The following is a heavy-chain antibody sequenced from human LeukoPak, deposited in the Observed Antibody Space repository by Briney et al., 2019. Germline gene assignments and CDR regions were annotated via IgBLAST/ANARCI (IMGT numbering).Heavy chain of an antibody. Sequence: GGSLRLSCAASGFTFSSYAMSWVRQAPGKGLEWVSAISGSGGSTYYADSVKGRFAISRDNSKNTLYLQMNSLRAEDTAVYYCAKDRIIVGATFFDYWGQGTLVTVSS. CDR2: ISGSGGST. D-gene: IGHD1-26*01. V-gene: IGHV3-23*01. CDR1: GFTFSSYA. J-gene: IGHJ4*02. CDR3: AKDRIIVGATFFDY.